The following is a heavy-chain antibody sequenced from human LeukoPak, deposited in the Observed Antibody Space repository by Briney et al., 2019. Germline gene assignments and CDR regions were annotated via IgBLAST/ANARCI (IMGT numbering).Heavy chain of an antibody. CDR1: GFTFSSYA. CDR2: ISGSGGST. CDR3: AKAGYDSSGSYLYPGYYFDY. V-gene: IGHV3-23*01. J-gene: IGHJ4*02. Sequence: PGGSLRLSCAASGFTFSSYAMSWVRQAPGKGLEWVSAISGSGGSTYYADSVKGRFTISRDNSKNTLYLQMNSLRAEDTAVYYCAKAGYDSSGSYLYPGYYFDYWGQGTLVTVSS. D-gene: IGHD3-22*01.